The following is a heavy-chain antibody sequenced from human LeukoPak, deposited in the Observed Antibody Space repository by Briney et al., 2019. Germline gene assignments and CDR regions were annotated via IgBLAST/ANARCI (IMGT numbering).Heavy chain of an antibody. D-gene: IGHD2-15*01. CDR3: VEDVVVIVAAKPGI. CDR2: IGGSGDIT. CDR1: GFTFSTYA. V-gene: IGHV3-23*01. J-gene: IGHJ4*02. Sequence: QSGGPLRLSCAASGFTFSTYAVSWVRQAPGKGLEWVSSIGGSGDITYYADAVKGRFTISRDNSKNTLYLQMNSLRVDDTAVYYCVEDVVVIVAAKPGIWGQGTLVTVSS.